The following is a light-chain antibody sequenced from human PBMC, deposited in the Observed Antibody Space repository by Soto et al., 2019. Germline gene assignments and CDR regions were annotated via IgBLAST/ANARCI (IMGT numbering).Light chain of an antibody. V-gene: IGLV2-14*03. J-gene: IGLJ1*01. CDR3: TSYTTIPSPFV. CDR1: SSDVGGYNF. Sequence: QSALTQPASVSGSPGQSITISCTGTSSDVGGYNFVSWYQHHPGKAPKLMIYDVSDRPSEISNRFSGYKSGNTASLTISGLQAEDEADYYCTSYTTIPSPFVFGTGTKVTVL. CDR2: DVS.